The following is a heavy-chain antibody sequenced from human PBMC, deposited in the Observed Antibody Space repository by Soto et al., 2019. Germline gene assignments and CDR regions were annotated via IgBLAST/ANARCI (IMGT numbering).Heavy chain of an antibody. J-gene: IGHJ5*02. CDR3: ARVSGHIVVVTAIRASANWFDP. V-gene: IGHV4-34*01. Sequence: SETLSLTCAVYGGSFSGYYWSWIRQPPGKGLEWIGEINHSGSTNYNPSLKSRVTISVDTSKNQFSLKLSSVTAADTAVYYCARVSGHIVVVTAIRASANWFDPWGQGTLVTVSS. D-gene: IGHD2-21*02. CDR2: INHSGST. CDR1: GGSFSGYY.